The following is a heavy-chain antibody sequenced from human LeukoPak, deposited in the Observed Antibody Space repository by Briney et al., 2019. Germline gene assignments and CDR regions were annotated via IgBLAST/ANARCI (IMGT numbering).Heavy chain of an antibody. CDR2: INWSGGST. CDR1: GFTFDDYG. CDR3: AREDSSAPLDY. D-gene: IGHD3-22*01. V-gene: IGHV3-20*04. Sequence: RGGSLRLSCAASGFTFDDYGMSWVRHARGKGPVWGSGINWSGGSTGYADSVKGRFPISRDNAKNSLYLQMNSLRAEDTALYYCAREDSSAPLDYWGQGTLVTVSS. J-gene: IGHJ4*02.